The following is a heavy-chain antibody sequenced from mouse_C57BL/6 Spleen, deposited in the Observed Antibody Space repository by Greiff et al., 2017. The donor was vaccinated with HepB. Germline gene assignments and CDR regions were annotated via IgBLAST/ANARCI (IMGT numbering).Heavy chain of an antibody. V-gene: IGHV1-64*01. CDR3: AREDGKEANWYFDV. Sequence: VQLQQPGAELVKPGASVKLSCKASGYTFTSYWMHWVKQRPGQGLEWIGMIHPNSGSTNYNEKFKSKATLTVDKSSSTAYMQLSSLTSEDSAVYYCAREDGKEANWYFDVWGTGTTVTVSS. CDR1: GYTFTSYW. D-gene: IGHD2-1*01. CDR2: IHPNSGST. J-gene: IGHJ1*03.